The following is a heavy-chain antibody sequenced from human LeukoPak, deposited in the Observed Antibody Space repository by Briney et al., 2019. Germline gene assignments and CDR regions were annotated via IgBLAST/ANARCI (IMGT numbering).Heavy chain of an antibody. J-gene: IGHJ5*02. CDR2: IYGSGST. D-gene: IGHD1-1*01. CDR1: GGSISSYY. CDR3: AREGTSGTHLNWFDP. V-gene: IGHV4-59*01. Sequence: SETLSLTCTVSGGSISSYYWSWIRQPPGKGLEWIGHIYGSGSTNYNPSLKSRVTLSVDTSKNQFSLKLSSVTAADAAVYYCAREGTSGTHLNWFDPWGQGTLVTVSS.